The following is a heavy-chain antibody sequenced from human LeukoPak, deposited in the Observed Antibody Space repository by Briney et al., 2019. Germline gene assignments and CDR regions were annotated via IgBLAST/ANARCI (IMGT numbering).Heavy chain of an antibody. J-gene: IGHJ4*02. CDR2: IYYSGST. D-gene: IGHD6-25*01. CDR3: ARKSSGWPGDFNY. V-gene: IGHV4-59*01. Sequence: PSETLSLTCTVSGGSISSYYWSWIRQPPGKGLEWIGYIYYSGSTNYNPSLKSRVTISVDTSKNQFSLKLSSVTAADTAVYYCARKSSGWPGDFNYWGQGTLVTVSS. CDR1: GGSISSYY.